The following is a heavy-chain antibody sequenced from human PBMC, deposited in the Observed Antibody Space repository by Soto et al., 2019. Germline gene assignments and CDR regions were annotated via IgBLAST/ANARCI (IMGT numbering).Heavy chain of an antibody. CDR2: IYYGGRA. V-gene: IGHV4-30-4*01. CDR3: ARVPHDGTYYYFDY. CDR1: GDSFSSGDYY. D-gene: IGHD1-26*01. J-gene: IGHJ4*02. Sequence: QEQLQESGPGLVKPSQTLSLTCTVSGDSFSSGDYYWAWIRQPPGTGLEWIGYIYYGGRAYYNPSLESRLTISIATSKSQFSLQLESVTAADTAVYYCARVPHDGTYYYFDYWGQGILVTVSS.